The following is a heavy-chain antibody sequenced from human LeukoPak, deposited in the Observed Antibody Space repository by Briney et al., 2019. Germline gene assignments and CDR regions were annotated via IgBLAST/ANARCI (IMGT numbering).Heavy chain of an antibody. CDR2: ISDSGGAT. D-gene: IGHD3-22*01. Sequence: GGSLRLSCAVSGITLSNYGMSWVRQAPGKGVEWVAGISDSGGATNYADSVKGRFTISRDNRKNTLYLQMNSLRAEDTAVYFCAKRGVVIRVILVGFHKQAYYFDSWGQGALVTVSS. V-gene: IGHV3-23*01. CDR3: AKRGVVIRVILVGFHKQAYYFDS. CDR1: GITLSNYG. J-gene: IGHJ4*02.